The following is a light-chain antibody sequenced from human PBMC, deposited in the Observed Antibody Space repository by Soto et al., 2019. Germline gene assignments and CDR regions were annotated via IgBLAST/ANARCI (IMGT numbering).Light chain of an antibody. Sequence: EIVMTQSPGTLSVSPGERATLSCRASENLNTNLAWYQQRPGQAPRLLIYGASTRATGFSARFTGSGSGTDFTLTISSLQFEDFAVYFCQQYKNWPPWPFGPGTKVDI. CDR3: QQYKNWPPWP. CDR2: GAS. J-gene: IGKJ1*01. CDR1: ENLNTN. V-gene: IGKV3-15*01.